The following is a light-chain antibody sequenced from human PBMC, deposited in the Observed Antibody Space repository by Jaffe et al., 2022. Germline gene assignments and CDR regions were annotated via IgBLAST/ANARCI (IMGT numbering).Light chain of an antibody. CDR3: CSYAVRSTSVI. Sequence: QSALTQPASVSGSPGQSITISCTGAISDVGSYNLVSWYQQHPGKAPKLLIYGGDKRPSGVSSRFSGSKSGNTASLTISGLQAEDEADYFCCSYAVRSTSVIFGGGTKLTVL. V-gene: IGLV2-23*01. CDR1: ISDVGSYNL. CDR2: GGD. J-gene: IGLJ2*01.